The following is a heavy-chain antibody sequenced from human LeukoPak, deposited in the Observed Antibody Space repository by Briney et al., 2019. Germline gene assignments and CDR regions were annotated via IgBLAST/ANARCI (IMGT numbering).Heavy chain of an antibody. V-gene: IGHV3-23*01. Sequence: PGGSLRLSCEGSGFSFSSYAMSWVRQAPGKGLEWVSAITDSGGSTYHAGSVKGRFTISRDNSKSTLFLQMNSLRVEDTAVYYCAKGSRWSRPYYFDYWGLGTLVTVSS. CDR1: GFSFSSYA. CDR3: AKGSRWSRPYYFDY. D-gene: IGHD6-13*01. J-gene: IGHJ4*02. CDR2: ITDSGGST.